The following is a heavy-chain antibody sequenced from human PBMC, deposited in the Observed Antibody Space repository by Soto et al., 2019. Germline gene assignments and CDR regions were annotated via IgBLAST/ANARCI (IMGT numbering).Heavy chain of an antibody. J-gene: IGHJ5*02. V-gene: IGHV4-59*02. D-gene: IGHD3-3*01. Sequence: SETLSLTCTVSGGSVSRYYWSRIRQPPGKGLEWIGYIYYTGSTTYNPSLKSRVTISVDTSKNQFSLQLSSVTAADTAVYYCAKWVFGVVVSHNWFDPWGQGTLVTVSS. CDR2: IYYTGST. CDR1: GGSVSRYY. CDR3: AKWVFGVVVSHNWFDP.